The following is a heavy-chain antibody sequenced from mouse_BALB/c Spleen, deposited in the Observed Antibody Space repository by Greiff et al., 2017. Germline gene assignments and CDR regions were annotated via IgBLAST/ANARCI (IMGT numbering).Heavy chain of an antibody. CDR1: GYSFTGYF. CDR3: ARCYYGSPWFAY. V-gene: IGHV1S29*02. CDR2: IYPYNGGT. Sequence: EVQLQQSGPELVKPGASVKISCKASGYSFTGYFMNWVKQSHGKSLEWIGYIYPYNGGTGYNQKFKSKATLTVDNSSSTAYMELRSLTSEDSAVYYCARCYYGSPWFAYWGQGTLVTVSA. D-gene: IGHD1-2*01. J-gene: IGHJ3*01.